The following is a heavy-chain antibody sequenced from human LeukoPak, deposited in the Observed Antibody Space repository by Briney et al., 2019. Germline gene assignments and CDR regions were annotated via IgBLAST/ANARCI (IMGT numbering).Heavy chain of an antibody. D-gene: IGHD6-6*01. V-gene: IGHV4-59*01. CDR1: GGSISSYY. J-gene: IGHJ4*02. CDR3: ASGYSSSSGVRFDY. CDR2: IYYSGST. Sequence: SETLSLTCTVSGGSISSYYWSWIRQPPGKGLEWIGYIYYSGSTNYNPSLKSRVTISADTSKNQFSLKLSSVTAADTAVYYCASGYSSSSGVRFDYWGQGTLVTVSS.